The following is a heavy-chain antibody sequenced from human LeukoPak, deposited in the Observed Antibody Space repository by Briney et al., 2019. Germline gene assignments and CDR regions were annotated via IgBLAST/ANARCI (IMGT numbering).Heavy chain of an antibody. V-gene: IGHV4-39*01. D-gene: IGHD4-17*01. CDR3: ARHQDYGDYDY. Sequence: PSETLSLTCTVSGGSLSSSSYYWGWIRQPPGKGLEWIGSIYYSGSTYYNPSLKSRVTISVDTSKNQFSLKLSSVTAADTAVYYCARHQDYGDYDYWGQGTLVTVSS. CDR2: IYYSGST. J-gene: IGHJ4*02. CDR1: GGSLSSSSYY.